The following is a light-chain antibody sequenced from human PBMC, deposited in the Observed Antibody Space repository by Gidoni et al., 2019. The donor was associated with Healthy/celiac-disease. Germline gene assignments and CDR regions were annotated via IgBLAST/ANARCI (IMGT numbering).Light chain of an antibody. CDR3: QQYDNLPA. J-gene: IGKJ2*01. CDR2: AAY. CDR1: QDISNY. Sequence: DIQMTQSPSSLSASVGDRVTITCHASQDISNYLNWYQQKPGKAPKLLIYAAYNLETGVPSRFSGSGSGTDFTFTISSLQPEDIATYYCQQYDNLPAFGQGTKLEIK. V-gene: IGKV1-33*01.